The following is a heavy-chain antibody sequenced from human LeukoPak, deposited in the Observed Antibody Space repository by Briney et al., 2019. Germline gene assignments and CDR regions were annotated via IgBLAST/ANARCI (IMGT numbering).Heavy chain of an antibody. V-gene: IGHV3-74*01. J-gene: IGHJ6*02. D-gene: IGHD1-14*01. CDR2: IFVDGSST. Sequence: GRSLRLSCVASGFTFSSYSMHWVRHAPGKGLVWVSRIFVDGSSTSYADSVKGRFTISRDNTKNTLYLQMSSLRDDDTAVYYCARAGASYAMDVWGQGTTVTVS. CDR1: GFTFSSYS. CDR3: ARAGASYAMDV.